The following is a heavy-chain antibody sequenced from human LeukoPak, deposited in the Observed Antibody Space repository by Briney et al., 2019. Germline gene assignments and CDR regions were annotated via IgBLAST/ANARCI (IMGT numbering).Heavy chain of an antibody. CDR2: IYTSGSP. CDR1: GGSISSYS. D-gene: IGHD1-26*01. CDR3: ARDRYSGTYHTDAFDI. J-gene: IGHJ3*02. Sequence: KTSETLSLTCSVSGGSISSYSWSWVRQPAGKGLEWIGRIYTSGSPNYNPSLRGRIAVSVDTPKNQFSLKLTSVTAADTAVYFCARDRYSGTYHTDAFDIWGQGTMVTVSS. V-gene: IGHV4-4*07.